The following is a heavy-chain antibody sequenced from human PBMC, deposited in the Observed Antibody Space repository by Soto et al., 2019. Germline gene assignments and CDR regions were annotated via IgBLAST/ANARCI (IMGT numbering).Heavy chain of an antibody. V-gene: IGHV4-31*03. J-gene: IGHJ6*02. D-gene: IGHD6-13*01. Sequence: KPSETLSLTCTVSGGSISSGGYYWSWIRQHPGKGLEWIGYIYYSGSTYYNPSLKSRVTISVDTSKNQFSLKLSSVTAADTAVYYCASRIAAAGDYYYYGMDVWGQGTTVTVSS. CDR2: IYYSGST. CDR3: ASRIAAAGDYYYYGMDV. CDR1: GGSISSGGYY.